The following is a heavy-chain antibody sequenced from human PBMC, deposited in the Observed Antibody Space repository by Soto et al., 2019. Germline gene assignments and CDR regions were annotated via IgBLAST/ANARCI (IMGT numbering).Heavy chain of an antibody. Sequence: ASVKVSCKASGCTFTGYYMHWVRQAPGQGLEWMGWINPNSGGTNYAQKFQGRVTMTRDTSISTAYMELSRLRSDDTAVYYCARDNLPYCGGDCYFGYWGQGTLVTVSS. V-gene: IGHV1-2*02. D-gene: IGHD2-21*02. CDR1: GCTFTGYY. J-gene: IGHJ4*02. CDR2: INPNSGGT. CDR3: ARDNLPYCGGDCYFGY.